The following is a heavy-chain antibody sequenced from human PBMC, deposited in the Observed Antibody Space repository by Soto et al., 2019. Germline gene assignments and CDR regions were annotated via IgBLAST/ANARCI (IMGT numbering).Heavy chain of an antibody. CDR2: ISGSGGST. J-gene: IGHJ1*01. CDR1: GFTFISYA. D-gene: IGHD2-2*01. CDR3: AKDIVVVPAAIHPTGIEYFQH. Sequence: HPGGSLRLSCAASGFTFISYAIIFFRHSPCKWLEWVSAISGSGGSTYYADSVKGRFTISRDNSKNTLYLQMNSLRAEDTAVYYCAKDIVVVPAAIHPTGIEYFQHWGQGTLVTVSS. V-gene: IGHV3-23*01.